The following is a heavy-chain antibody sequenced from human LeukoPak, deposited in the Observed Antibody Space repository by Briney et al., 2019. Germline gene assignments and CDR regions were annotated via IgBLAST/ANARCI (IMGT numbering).Heavy chain of an antibody. CDR2: VYYSGST. D-gene: IGHD3-3*01. CDR1: GGSIRTYY. CDR3: ARTIKRITIFGVARALPPPFDY. J-gene: IGHJ4*02. V-gene: IGHV4-59*08. Sequence: SETLSLTCTISGGSIRTYYWTWIRQPPGKGLEWIAYVYYSGSTYYNPSLKSRVTISVDTSKNQFSLKLSSVTAADTAVYYCARTIKRITIFGVARALPPPFDYWGQGTLVTVSS.